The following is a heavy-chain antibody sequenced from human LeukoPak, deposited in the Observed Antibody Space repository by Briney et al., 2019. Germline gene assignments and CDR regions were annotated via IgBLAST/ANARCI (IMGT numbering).Heavy chain of an antibody. CDR1: GYTFTSYD. CDR3: ASEGLYNNYVFHY. D-gene: IGHD4-11*01. Sequence: ASVKVSCKASGYTFTSYDINWVRQATGQGLEWMGWMNPNSGNTGYAQKFQGRATMTRNTSISIAYMELSSLRSEDTAVYYCASEGLYNNYVFHYWGPGTLVTVSS. CDR2: MNPNSGNT. J-gene: IGHJ4*02. V-gene: IGHV1-8*01.